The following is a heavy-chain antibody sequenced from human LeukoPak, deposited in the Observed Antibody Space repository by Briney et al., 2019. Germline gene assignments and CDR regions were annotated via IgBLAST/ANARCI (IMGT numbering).Heavy chain of an antibody. J-gene: IGHJ4*02. Sequence: SETLSLTCTVSGGSISSYYWSWLRQPPGKGLEWVGYIYYSGSTNYNPSLKSRLTISLDTSKNQFSLKLSSVTAADSAMYYCARELWSGYPIFDYWGQGTLVTVSS. V-gene: IGHV4-59*01. CDR3: ARELWSGYPIFDY. CDR2: IYYSGST. CDR1: GGSISSYY. D-gene: IGHD3-3*01.